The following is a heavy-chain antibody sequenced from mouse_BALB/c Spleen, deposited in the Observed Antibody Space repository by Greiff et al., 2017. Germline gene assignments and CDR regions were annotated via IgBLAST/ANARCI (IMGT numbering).Heavy chain of an antibody. CDR1: GFTFSSFG. D-gene: IGHD2-1*01. Sequence: EVKVVESGGGLVQPGGSRKLSCAASGFTFSSFGMHWVRQAPEKGLEWVAYISSGSSTIYYADTVKGRFTISRDNPKNTLFLQMTSLRSEDTAMYYCARGGNYAPYAMDYWGQGTSVTVSS. CDR2: ISSGSSTI. J-gene: IGHJ4*01. V-gene: IGHV5-17*02. CDR3: ARGGNYAPYAMDY.